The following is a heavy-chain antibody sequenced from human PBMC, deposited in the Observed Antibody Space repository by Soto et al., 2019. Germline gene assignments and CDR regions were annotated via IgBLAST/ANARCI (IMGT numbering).Heavy chain of an antibody. Sequence: LSLTCAVYGGSFSGYYWSWIRQPPGKGLEWIGEINHSGSTNYNPSLKSRVTISVDTSKNQFSLKMSSVTAADMAVYYCARGVMLGYYGSGSYDYWGQGILVTVSS. V-gene: IGHV4-34*01. CDR2: INHSGST. D-gene: IGHD3-10*01. CDR3: ARGVMLGYYGSGSYDY. J-gene: IGHJ4*02. CDR1: GGSFSGYY.